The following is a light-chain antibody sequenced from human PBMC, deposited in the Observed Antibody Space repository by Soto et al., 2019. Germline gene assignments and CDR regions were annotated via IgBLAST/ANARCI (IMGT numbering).Light chain of an antibody. CDR2: KAS. V-gene: IGKV1-5*03. J-gene: IGKJ1*01. CDR3: LQYYTTPLT. CDR1: YKIDNW. Sequence: CATSLSPSLCSIVTIICLASYKIDNWLAWYQQKPGKAPKLLIYKASTVECGVPSRFSGSGSGTEFTLTISSLQTEDFASYYCLQYYTTPLTFGQGTKVDIK.